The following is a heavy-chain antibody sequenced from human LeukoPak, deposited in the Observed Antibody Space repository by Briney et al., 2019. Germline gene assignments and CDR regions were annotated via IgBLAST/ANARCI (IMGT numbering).Heavy chain of an antibody. CDR1: GFTFSSYW. CDR2: IKSDVST. D-gene: IGHD3-22*01. J-gene: IGHJ1*01. Sequence: GGSLRLSCAASGFTFSSYWMHWVRQAPGKGLVWVSRIKSDVSTRYADSVKGRFTVSRDNAKNTVSLQMNSLRAEDTGVYYCARAPSEIGGYYPEYFRHWGQGTLVIVSS. V-gene: IGHV3-74*01. CDR3: ARAPSEIGGYYPEYFRH.